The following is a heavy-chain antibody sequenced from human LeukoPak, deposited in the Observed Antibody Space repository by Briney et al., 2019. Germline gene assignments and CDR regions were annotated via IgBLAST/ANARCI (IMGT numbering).Heavy chain of an antibody. D-gene: IGHD2-21*02. J-gene: IGHJ4*02. Sequence: GGSLRLSCAASGFTVSSKHVSWVRQAPGKGLEWVAIISYDGSNKYYADSVKGRFTISRDNSKNTLYLQMNSLRAEDTAVYYCARDPVTAIGYFDYWGQGTLVTVSS. V-gene: IGHV3-30*03. CDR2: ISYDGSNK. CDR3: ARDPVTAIGYFDY. CDR1: GFTVSSKH.